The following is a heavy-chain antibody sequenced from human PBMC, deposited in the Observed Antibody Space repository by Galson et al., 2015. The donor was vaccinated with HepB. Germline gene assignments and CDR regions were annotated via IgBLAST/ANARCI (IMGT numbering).Heavy chain of an antibody. V-gene: IGHV4-59*08. J-gene: IGHJ5*02. CDR2: IHYSGRT. D-gene: IGHD6-19*01. CDR3: ARLIAVAGTDDWFDP. Sequence: WGWIRQPPGEGLEWIAYIHYSGRTNYNPSLKGRLTISVDTSKNLFSLKLSSVTAADTAVYYCARLIAVAGTDDWFDPWGQGILVTVSS.